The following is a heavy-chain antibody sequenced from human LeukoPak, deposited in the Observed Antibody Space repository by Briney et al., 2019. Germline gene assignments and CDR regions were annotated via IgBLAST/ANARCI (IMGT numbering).Heavy chain of an antibody. CDR1: GDSISSYY. Sequence: SETLSLTCSVSGDSISSYYRTWIRQPAGKGLDWIGRIYPGGTSYFNPSLKSRVTLSVDTSKNQFSLRLTSVTAADTAVYYCARGPLTEAHTFDIWGQGTMVTVSS. D-gene: IGHD1-14*01. CDR3: ARGPLTEAHTFDI. J-gene: IGHJ3*02. V-gene: IGHV4-4*07. CDR2: IYPGGTS.